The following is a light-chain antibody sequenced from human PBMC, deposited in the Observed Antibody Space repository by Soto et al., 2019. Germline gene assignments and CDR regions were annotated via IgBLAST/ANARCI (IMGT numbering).Light chain of an antibody. J-gene: IGLJ3*02. CDR2: EGS. V-gene: IGLV2-23*01. CDR3: CSYAPNSPWV. Sequence: QSALTQPASVSGSPGQSITISCTGTSSDVGDYNLVSWYQQHPGRAPKLMIYEGSKRPSGVSNRFSGSKSGNTASLTISGLQAEDEADYYCCSYAPNSPWVFGGGTKLTVL. CDR1: SSDVGDYNL.